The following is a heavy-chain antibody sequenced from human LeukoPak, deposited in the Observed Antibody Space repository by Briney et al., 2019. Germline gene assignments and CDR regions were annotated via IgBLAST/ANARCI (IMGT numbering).Heavy chain of an antibody. D-gene: IGHD7-27*01. CDR2: INPSGGST. Sequence: ASVKVSCKASGYTFTSYYMHWVRQAPGQGLEWMGIINPSGGSTSYAQKFQGRVTMTRDTSTSTVYMEPSSLRSEDTAVYCCAPAKLGIFILDYWGQGTLVTVSS. J-gene: IGHJ4*02. CDR1: GYTFTSYY. CDR3: APAKLGIFILDY. V-gene: IGHV1-46*03.